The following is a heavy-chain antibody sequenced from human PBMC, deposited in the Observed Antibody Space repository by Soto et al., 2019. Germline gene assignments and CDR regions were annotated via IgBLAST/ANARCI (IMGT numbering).Heavy chain of an antibody. D-gene: IGHD6-13*01. J-gene: IGHJ5*02. CDR3: AGDQGVAAAGITWFDP. CDR2: IHSSGST. Sequence: SESLSLTCTASGASMNIYHWSWIRQPAGKGLEWIGHIHSSGSTNYNPSHKSRVTMSVDTSKNQFSLRLMSLTAADTAVYYCAGDQGVAAAGITWFDPWGQGSLVTVSS. V-gene: IGHV4-4*07. CDR1: GASMNIYH.